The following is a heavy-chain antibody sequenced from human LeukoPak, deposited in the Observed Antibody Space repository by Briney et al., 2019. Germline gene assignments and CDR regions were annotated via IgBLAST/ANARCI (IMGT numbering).Heavy chain of an antibody. D-gene: IGHD3-22*01. CDR1: GGSMSSYY. J-gene: IGHJ6*02. CDR3: ARVSARDSSGYLGMDV. Sequence: SETLSLTCTVSGGSMSSYYWSWIRQPPGKGLEWIGYIYSSGSTNYNPSLKSRVTISVDTSKNQFSLRLSSVTAADTAVYYCARVSARDSSGYLGMDVWGQGTTVTVSS. CDR2: IYSSGST. V-gene: IGHV4-59*01.